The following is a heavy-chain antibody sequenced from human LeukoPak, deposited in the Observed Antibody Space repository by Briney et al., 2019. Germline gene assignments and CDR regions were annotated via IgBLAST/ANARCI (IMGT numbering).Heavy chain of an antibody. CDR1: GFTFDDYD. CDR3: ARDGLVDTPMGAGY. D-gene: IGHD5-18*01. CDR2: INWNGGST. Sequence: GGSLRLSCAASGFTFDDYDMSWVRQAPGKGLEWVSGINWNGGSTGYADSVKGRFTISRDNAKNSLYLQMSSLRAEDTALYYCARDGLVDTPMGAGYWGQGTLVTVSS. V-gene: IGHV3-20*04. J-gene: IGHJ4*02.